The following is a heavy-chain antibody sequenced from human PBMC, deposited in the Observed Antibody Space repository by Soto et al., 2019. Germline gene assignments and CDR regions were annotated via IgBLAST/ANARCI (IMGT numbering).Heavy chain of an antibody. Sequence: EVQLLESGGGLVQPGGSLRLSCAASGVTFSSYAMSWVRQAPGKGLEWVSAIIGSGGRTYYVDSVKGRFTISRNNSKNTLYRHMNRLRAADTAVYYCAKDASRIFDHQDYFDYWGQGTLVSVSS. D-gene: IGHD3-3*01. CDR2: IIGSGGRT. V-gene: IGHV3-23*01. CDR1: GVTFSSYA. CDR3: AKDASRIFDHQDYFDY. J-gene: IGHJ4*02.